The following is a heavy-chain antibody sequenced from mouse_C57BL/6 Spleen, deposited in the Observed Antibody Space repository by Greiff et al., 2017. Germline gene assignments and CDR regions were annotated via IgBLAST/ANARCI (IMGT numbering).Heavy chain of an antibody. D-gene: IGHD2-5*01. Sequence: VQLQQSGAELVRPGTSVKVSCKASGYAFTNYLIEWVKQRPGQGLEWIGVINPGSGGTNYNEKFKGKATLTADKSSSTAYMQLSSLTSEDSAVYCCARIGSNYDYWGQGTTLTVSS. V-gene: IGHV1-54*01. J-gene: IGHJ2*01. CDR2: INPGSGGT. CDR1: GYAFTNYL. CDR3: ARIGSNYDY.